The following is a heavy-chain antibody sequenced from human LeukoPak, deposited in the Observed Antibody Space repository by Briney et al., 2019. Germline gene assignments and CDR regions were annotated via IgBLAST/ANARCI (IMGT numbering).Heavy chain of an antibody. V-gene: IGHV3-49*04. D-gene: IGHD1-26*01. Sequence: GGSLRLSCTASGFTFGDYAMSWVRQAPGKGLEWVGFIRSKAYGGTTEYAASVKGRFTISRDDSKSIAYLQMNSLKTEDTAVYYCTRDMGLVGAPGRVFDYWGQGTLVTVSS. CDR3: TRDMGLVGAPGRVFDY. CDR1: GFTFGDYA. J-gene: IGHJ4*02. CDR2: IRSKAYGGTT.